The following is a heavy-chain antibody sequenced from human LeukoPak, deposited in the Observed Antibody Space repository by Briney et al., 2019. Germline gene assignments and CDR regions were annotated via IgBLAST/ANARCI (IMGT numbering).Heavy chain of an antibody. CDR2: IYYSGST. D-gene: IGHD3-10*01. CDR3: ASSDFGGWFDP. J-gene: IGHJ5*02. V-gene: IGHV4-39*01. CDR1: GGSISSSSYY. Sequence: SETLSLTCTVSGGSISSSSYYWGWIRQPPGKGLEWIGSIYYSGSTYYNPSLKSRVTISVDTSKNQFSLKLSSVTAADTAVYYCASSDFGGWFDPWGQGTLVTVSS.